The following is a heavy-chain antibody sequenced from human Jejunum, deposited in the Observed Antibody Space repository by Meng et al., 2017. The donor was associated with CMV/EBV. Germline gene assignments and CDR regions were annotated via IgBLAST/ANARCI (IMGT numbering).Heavy chain of an antibody. D-gene: IGHD2-21*01. Sequence: DAVSWLVNLSDTPSLPCLFSAGSVGGSDWSWIRQPAGKGLEWIGRIYTSGSTHYNPSFKRRLTMSVDLSTNQISLKLRSVTAADTAMYFCASITRDSRRVANWGQGTLVTVSS. J-gene: IGHJ4*02. CDR1: AGSVGGSD. CDR3: ASITRDSRRVAN. V-gene: IGHV4-4*07. CDR2: IYTSGST.